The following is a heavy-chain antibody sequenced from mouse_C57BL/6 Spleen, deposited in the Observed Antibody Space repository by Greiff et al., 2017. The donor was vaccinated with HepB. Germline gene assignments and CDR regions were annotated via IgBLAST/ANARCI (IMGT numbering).Heavy chain of an antibody. Sequence: VQLQQSGAELVRPGASVKMSCKASGYTFTSYTMHWVKQRPGQGLEWIGYINPSSGNTKYNQKFKDKATLTADKSSSTAYMQLSSLTSEDSAVYYCARRFYDYDLYSFDYWGQGTTLTVSS. J-gene: IGHJ2*01. CDR3: ARRFYDYDLYSFDY. CDR1: GYTFTSYT. CDR2: INPSSGNT. V-gene: IGHV1-4*01. D-gene: IGHD2-4*01.